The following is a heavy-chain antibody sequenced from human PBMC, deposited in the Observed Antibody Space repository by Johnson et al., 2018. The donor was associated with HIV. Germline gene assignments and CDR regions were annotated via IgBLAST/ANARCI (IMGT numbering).Heavy chain of an antibody. Sequence: RLSCAASGFIFSDYYMSWIRQAPGRGLEWVANIKQDGSDTYYLDSVKGRFTISRDNTKNSLFLQMDTLRAGDTAVYYCARDKYYLTAITGSAFDIWGQGTMVTVSS. D-gene: IGHD2/OR15-2a*01. J-gene: IGHJ3*02. V-gene: IGHV3-7*05. CDR1: GFIFSDYY. CDR2: IKQDGSDT. CDR3: ARDKYYLTAITGSAFDI.